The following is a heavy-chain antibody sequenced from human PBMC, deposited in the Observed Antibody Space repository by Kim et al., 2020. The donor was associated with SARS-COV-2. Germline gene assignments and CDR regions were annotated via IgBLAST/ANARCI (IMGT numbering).Heavy chain of an antibody. CDR2: ISYDGSNK. CDR3: AKEFRSGWGCSGGSCYGGDY. V-gene: IGHV3-30*18. J-gene: IGHJ4*02. D-gene: IGHD2-15*01. CDR1: GFTFSSYG. Sequence: GGSLRLSCAASGFTFSSYGMHWVRQAPGKVLEWVAVISYDGSNKYYADSVKGRFTISRDNSKNTLYLQMNSLRAEDTAVYYCAKEFRSGWGCSGGSCYGGDYWGQGTLVTVS.